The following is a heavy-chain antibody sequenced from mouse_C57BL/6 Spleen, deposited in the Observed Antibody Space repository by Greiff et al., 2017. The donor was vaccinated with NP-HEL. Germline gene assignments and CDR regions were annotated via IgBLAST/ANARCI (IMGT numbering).Heavy chain of an antibody. CDR3: ARLKNSSYGFAY. D-gene: IGHD1-1*01. CDR1: GFTFSSYG. Sequence: EVQLVESGGDLVKPGGSLKLSCAASGFTFSSYGMSWVRQTPDKRLEWVATISSGGSYTYYPDSVKGRFTISRDNAKNTLYLQISSLKSEDTAMYYCARLKNSSYGFAYWGQGTLVTVSA. V-gene: IGHV5-6*01. J-gene: IGHJ3*01. CDR2: ISSGGSYT.